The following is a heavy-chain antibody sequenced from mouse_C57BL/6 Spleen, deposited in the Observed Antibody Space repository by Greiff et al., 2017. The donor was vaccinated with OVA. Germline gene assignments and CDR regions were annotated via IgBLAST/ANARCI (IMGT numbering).Heavy chain of an antibody. D-gene: IGHD2-3*01. J-gene: IGHJ2*01. CDR1: GYTFTDYN. Sequence: VQLQQSGPELVKPGASVKMSCKASGYTFTDYNMHWVKQSHGKSLEWIGYVNPNNGGTSYNQKFKGKATLTVNKSSSTAYMELRSLTSEDSAVYYCAYYDGYFFGYWGQGTTLTVSS. V-gene: IGHV1-22*01. CDR2: VNPNNGGT. CDR3: AYYDGYFFGY.